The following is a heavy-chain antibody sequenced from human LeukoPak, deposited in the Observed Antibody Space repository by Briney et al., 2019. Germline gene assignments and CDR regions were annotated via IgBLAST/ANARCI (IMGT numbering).Heavy chain of an antibody. J-gene: IGHJ4*02. V-gene: IGHV3-21*01. CDR1: GFTFSSYS. Sequence: GGSLRLSCAASGFTFSSYSMNWVRQAPGKGLEWVSSISSSSSYIYYADSVKGRFTIPRDNAKNSLYLQMNSLRAEDTAVYYCARDLSSSWQSFDYWGQGTLVTVSS. CDR3: ARDLSSSWQSFDY. CDR2: ISSSSSYI. D-gene: IGHD6-13*01.